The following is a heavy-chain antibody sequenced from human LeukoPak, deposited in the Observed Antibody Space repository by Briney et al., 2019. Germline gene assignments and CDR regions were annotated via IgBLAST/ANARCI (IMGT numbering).Heavy chain of an antibody. V-gene: IGHV4-34*01. CDR3: ARVGYDYVWGSYPKFAWFDP. D-gene: IGHD3-16*02. J-gene: IGHJ5*02. Sequence: PSETLSLTCAVYGGSFSGYYWSWIRQPPGKGLEWIGEINHSGSTNYNPSLKSRVTISVDTPKNQFSLKLSSVTAADTAVYYCARVGYDYVWGSYPKFAWFDPWGQGTLVTVSS. CDR1: GGSFSGYY. CDR2: INHSGST.